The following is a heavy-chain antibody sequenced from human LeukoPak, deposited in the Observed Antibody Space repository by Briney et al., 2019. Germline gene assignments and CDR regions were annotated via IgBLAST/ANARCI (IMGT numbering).Heavy chain of an antibody. CDR2: INHSGST. CDR1: GGSFSNYY. V-gene: IGHV4-34*01. J-gene: IGHJ4*02. Sequence: SETLSLTCGVYGGSFSNYYWSCIRQSPGKGLEWIGEINHSGSTNYNPSLKSRVTMSVDTSKNQFSLKLSPVTAADTAIYYCHLVRGGGYFDYWGQGTLVTVSS. CDR3: HLVRGGGYFDY. D-gene: IGHD3-10*01.